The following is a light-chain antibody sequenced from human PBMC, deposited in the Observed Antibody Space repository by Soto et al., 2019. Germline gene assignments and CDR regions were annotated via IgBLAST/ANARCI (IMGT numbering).Light chain of an antibody. V-gene: IGKV1-17*01. CDR2: AAY. J-gene: IGKJ4*01. Sequence: IQMTQSPSSLSASVGDSVTITCRASQCIRNDVGWYQQKPGKAPKRLIYAAYNLQSGVPSRFSCSGSGTEFTLTISSLQPEDFATYYCLQHNSYPRTFGRGTKVEIK. CDR1: QCIRND. CDR3: LQHNSYPRT.